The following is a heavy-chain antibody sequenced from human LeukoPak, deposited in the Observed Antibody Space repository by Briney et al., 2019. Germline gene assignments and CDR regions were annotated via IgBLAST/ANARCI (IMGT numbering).Heavy chain of an antibody. CDR2: INPSGGTT. D-gene: IGHD3-22*01. CDR1: GYTFTTYY. CDR3: ARGSNYYYDVTADYPRY. J-gene: IGHJ4*02. V-gene: IGHV1-46*01. Sequence: ASVKVSCKTSGYTFTTYYTHWVRQAPGQGLEWLGIINPSGGTTTYAQKFQGRVTMTRDTSTSTVYMELNTLRSEDTAVYYCARGSNYYYDVTADYPRYWGQGTLVTVSS.